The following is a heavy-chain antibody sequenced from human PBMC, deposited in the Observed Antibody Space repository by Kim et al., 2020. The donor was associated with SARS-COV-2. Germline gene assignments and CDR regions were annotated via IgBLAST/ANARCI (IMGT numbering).Heavy chain of an antibody. CDR1: GGSISSGDYY. D-gene: IGHD3-22*01. J-gene: IGHJ5*02. Sequence: SETLSLTCTVSGGSISSGDYYWSWIRQPPGKGLEWIGYIYYSGSTYYNPSLKSRVTISVDTSKNQFSLKLSSVTAADTAVYYCARGGYYYDSSGGWWFDPWGQGTLAT. V-gene: IGHV4-30-4*01. CDR3: ARGGYYYDSSGGWWFDP. CDR2: IYYSGST.